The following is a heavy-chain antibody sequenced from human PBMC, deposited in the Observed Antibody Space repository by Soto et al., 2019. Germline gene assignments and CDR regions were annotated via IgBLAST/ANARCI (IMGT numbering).Heavy chain of an antibody. CDR2: INAGNGNT. V-gene: IGHV1-3*01. D-gene: IGHD3-3*01. J-gene: IGHJ6*02. CDR1: GYTFTSYA. Sequence: ASVKVSCKASGYTFTSYAMHWVRQAPGQRLEWMGWINAGNGNTKYSQKFQGRVTITRDTFTSTVYMELSSLRSEDTAVYYCARVEADSWYYYYGMDVWGQGTTVTVSS. CDR3: ARVEADSWYYYYGMDV.